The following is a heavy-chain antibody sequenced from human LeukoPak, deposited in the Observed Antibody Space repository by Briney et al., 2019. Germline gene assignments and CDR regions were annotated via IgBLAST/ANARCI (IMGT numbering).Heavy chain of an antibody. CDR3: ARDVYYGSGSSLDY. Sequence: PSETLSLTCTVPGGSISSGSYSWSWIRQPAGKGLEWIGRIYTSGSTNYNPSIKSRVTISVDTSKNQFSMKLSSVTAADTAVYYCARDVYYGSGSSLDYWGPGRLVTVSS. J-gene: IGHJ4*02. CDR1: GGSISSGSYS. CDR2: IYTSGST. V-gene: IGHV4-61*02. D-gene: IGHD3-10*01.